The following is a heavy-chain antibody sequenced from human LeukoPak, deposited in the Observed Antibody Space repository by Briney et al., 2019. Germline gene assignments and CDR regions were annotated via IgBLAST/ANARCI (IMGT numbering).Heavy chain of an antibody. D-gene: IGHD3-22*01. CDR2: IRYDGSNK. CDR1: RFTFSRYG. V-gene: IGHV3-30*02. CDR3: ATYYDSGYYNSDY. Sequence: PGGSLRLSCAASRFTFSRYGMHWFRQAPGKGLEWVAFIRYDGSNKYYGDSVKGRFTISRDNSNNTLYLQMNSLRPEDTAVYFCATYYDSGYYNSDYWGQGTLVTVSS. J-gene: IGHJ4*02.